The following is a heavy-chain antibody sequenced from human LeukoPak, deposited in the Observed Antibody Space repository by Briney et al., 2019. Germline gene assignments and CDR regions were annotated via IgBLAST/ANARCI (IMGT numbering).Heavy chain of an antibody. J-gene: IGHJ4*02. Sequence: SETLSLTCTVSGGSISSYYWSWIRQPPGKGLEWIGYIYYSGSTNYNPSLKSRVTISVDTSKNQFSLKLSSVTAADTAVYYCASTKYSSAWSYWGQGTLVTVSS. CDR3: ASTKYSSAWSY. D-gene: IGHD6-19*01. V-gene: IGHV4-59*08. CDR1: GGSISSYY. CDR2: IYYSGST.